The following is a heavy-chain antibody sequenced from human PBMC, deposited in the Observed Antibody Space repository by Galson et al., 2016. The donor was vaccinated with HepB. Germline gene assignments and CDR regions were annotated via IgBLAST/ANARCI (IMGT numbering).Heavy chain of an antibody. V-gene: IGHV3-33*08. J-gene: IGHJ5*02. CDR3: VRDQVYYCSGSYYTNWFDP. CDR1: GFTFSRYA. Sequence: SLRLSCAASGFTFSRYALHWVRQAPGKGLEWLAAIWFDGSKKYYADSVKGRFTISRDNSKNTLYLQMNGLRAEDTSMYYCVRDQVYYCSGSYYTNWFDPWGQGTLVTVSS. CDR2: IWFDGSKK. D-gene: IGHD3-10*01.